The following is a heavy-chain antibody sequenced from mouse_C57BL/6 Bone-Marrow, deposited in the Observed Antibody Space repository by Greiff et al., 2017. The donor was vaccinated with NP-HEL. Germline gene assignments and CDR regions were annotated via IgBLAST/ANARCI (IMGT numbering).Heavy chain of an antibody. CDR2: ISSGGSYT. V-gene: IGHV5-6*01. J-gene: IGHJ4*01. Sequence: EVKLVESGGDLVKPGGTLKLSCAASGFTFSSYGMSWVRQTPDKRLEWVATISSGGSYTYYPDSVKGRFTISRDNAKNTLYLQMSSLKSEDTAMYYCARQVITTVRYYAMDYWGQGTSVTVSS. CDR3: ARQVITTVRYYAMDY. CDR1: GFTFSSYG. D-gene: IGHD1-1*01.